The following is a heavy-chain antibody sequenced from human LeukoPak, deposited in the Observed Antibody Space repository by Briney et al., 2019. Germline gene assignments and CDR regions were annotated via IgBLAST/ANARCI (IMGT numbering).Heavy chain of an antibody. J-gene: IGHJ6*03. D-gene: IGHD2-8*01. CDR1: GYSFTSYW. CDR2: IYPDDSDT. Sequence: GESLKISCKGSGYSFTSYWIGWVRQMPGKGLEWMGIIYPDDSDTKYSPSFQGQVTISADKSISTAYLQWSSLKASDTAMYYCARLAFCTNAVCFSNYYYSMDVWGRGTTITVSS. V-gene: IGHV5-51*01. CDR3: ARLAFCTNAVCFSNYYYSMDV.